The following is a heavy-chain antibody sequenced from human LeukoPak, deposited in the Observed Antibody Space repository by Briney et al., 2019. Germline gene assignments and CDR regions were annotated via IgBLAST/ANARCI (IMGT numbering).Heavy chain of an antibody. D-gene: IGHD3-22*01. CDR2: IRSKANSYAT. CDR3: TGSYDWYFDL. V-gene: IGHV3-73*01. J-gene: IGHJ2*01. Sequence: TGGSLRLSCAASGFTFSDSAMPWVRQASGKGLEWVGRIRSKANSYATAYAASVKGRFIISRDDSKNMAYLQMNSLKTEDTAVYYCTGSYDWYFDLWGRGTLVTVSS. CDR1: GFTFSDSA.